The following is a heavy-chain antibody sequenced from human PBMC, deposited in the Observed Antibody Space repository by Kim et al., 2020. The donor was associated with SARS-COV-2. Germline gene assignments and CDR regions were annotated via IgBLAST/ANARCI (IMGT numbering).Heavy chain of an antibody. CDR1: GFTLSTYT. J-gene: IGHJ4*01. D-gene: IGHD3-16*01. Sequence: GGSLRLSCLASGFTLSTYTMHWFRQAPGKGLEAVAVASFDGNTDYYADSVKSRFTISRDNSKNTLYLEMSGLRKEDSAVYFCARESGRRTFRLSLGYWG. CDR2: ASFDGNTD. CDR3: ARESGRRTFRLSLGY. V-gene: IGHV3-30*04.